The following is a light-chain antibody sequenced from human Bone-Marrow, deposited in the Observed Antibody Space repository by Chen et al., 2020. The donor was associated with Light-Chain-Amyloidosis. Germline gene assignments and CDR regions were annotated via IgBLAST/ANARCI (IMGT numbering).Light chain of an antibody. Sequence: SYVLTQPSSVSVAPGHTATIACGGNNIVSTSLHWYQQTPGPAPLLVVYDDRDRPSVIPERLSGSNSGNTATLTISRVEAGDEADYYCQVWDRSSDRPVFGGGTKLTVL. V-gene: IGLV3-21*02. CDR2: DDR. CDR1: NIVSTS. J-gene: IGLJ3*02. CDR3: QVWDRSSDRPV.